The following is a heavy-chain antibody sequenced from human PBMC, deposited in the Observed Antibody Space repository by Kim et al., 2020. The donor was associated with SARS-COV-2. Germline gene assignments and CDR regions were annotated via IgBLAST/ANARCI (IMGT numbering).Heavy chain of an antibody. CDR1: GGSISSSSYY. D-gene: IGHD2-15*01. CDR2: IYYSGST. V-gene: IGHV4-39*01. Sequence: SETLSLTCTVSGGSISSSSYYWGWIRQPPGKGLEWIGCIYYSGSTYYNPSLKSRVTIFVDTSKNQFSLKLSSVTAADTAVYYCARPPLSSSRGYGGNGYFDLWGRGTRVTVSS. J-gene: IGHJ2*01. CDR3: ARPPLSSSRGYGGNGYFDL.